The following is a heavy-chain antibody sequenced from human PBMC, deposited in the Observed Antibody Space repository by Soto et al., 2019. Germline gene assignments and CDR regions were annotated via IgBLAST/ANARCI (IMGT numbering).Heavy chain of an antibody. CDR1: GYTFTNYW. D-gene: IGHD3-10*01. CDR2: IYPGDSET. Sequence: GESLKISCKGSGYTFTNYWIGWVRQMPGKGREWLGIIYPGDSETRYGPSFQGQVTMSADKSISTAYLQWSSLKASDSAMYYCARKYYYGAGTLDYWGQGTLVTVSS. CDR3: ARKYYYGAGTLDY. V-gene: IGHV5-51*01. J-gene: IGHJ4*02.